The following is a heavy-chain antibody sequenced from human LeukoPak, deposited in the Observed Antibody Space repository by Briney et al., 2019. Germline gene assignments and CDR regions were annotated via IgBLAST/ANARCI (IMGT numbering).Heavy chain of an antibody. Sequence: GGSLRLSCATSGFTFSTYAMSWVRQAPGKGLEWVSAISGGTDSTHYADSVKGRFTISRDTAKNTLYLQMNSLRAEDTAVYYCVQQYSSIWSVGDSWGQGTLVTVSS. V-gene: IGHV3-23*01. D-gene: IGHD6-13*01. J-gene: IGHJ4*02. CDR2: ISGGTDST. CDR3: VQQYSSIWSVGDS. CDR1: GFTFSTYA.